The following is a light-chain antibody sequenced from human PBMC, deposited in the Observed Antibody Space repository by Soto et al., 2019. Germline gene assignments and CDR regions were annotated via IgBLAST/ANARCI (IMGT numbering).Light chain of an antibody. J-gene: IGLJ1*01. Sequence: QSVLTQPPSVSGAPGQRVTISCTGSSSNIGAGYDVHWYQQLPGTAPKLLIYGNSNRPSGVPDRFSGSKSGTSASLAITGLHAEDAADYYCQSYDSIMGFSVFGTGTKVTVL. CDR2: GNS. V-gene: IGLV1-40*01. CDR1: SSNIGAGYD. CDR3: QSYDSIMGFSV.